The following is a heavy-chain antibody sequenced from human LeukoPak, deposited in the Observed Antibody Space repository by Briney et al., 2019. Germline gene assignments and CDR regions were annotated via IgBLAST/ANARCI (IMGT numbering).Heavy chain of an antibody. D-gene: IGHD2-21*01. CDR1: GGSFSGYY. CDR3: ARLPYCGGDCYSYGMDV. J-gene: IGHJ6*02. Sequence: SETLSLTCAVYGGSFSGYYWSWIRQPPGKGLEWIGEINHSGSTNYNPSLKSRVTISVDTSRNQFSLKLSSVTAADTAVYYCARLPYCGGDCYSYGMDVWGQGTTVTVSS. V-gene: IGHV4-34*01. CDR2: INHSGST.